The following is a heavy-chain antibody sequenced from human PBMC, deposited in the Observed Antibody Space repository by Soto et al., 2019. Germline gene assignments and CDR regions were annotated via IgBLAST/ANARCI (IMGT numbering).Heavy chain of an antibody. J-gene: IGHJ6*02. CDR3: AKGLGYGGTYCCYYGMDV. D-gene: IGHD4-17*01. CDR2: ISYDGSNK. V-gene: IGHV3-30*18. CDR1: GFTFSSYG. Sequence: GGSLRLSCAASGFTFSSYGMHWVRQAPGKGLEWVAVISYDGSNKYYADSVKGRFTISRDNSKNTLYLQMNSLRAEDMAVYYCAKGLGYGGTYCCYYGMDVWGQETTVTVSS.